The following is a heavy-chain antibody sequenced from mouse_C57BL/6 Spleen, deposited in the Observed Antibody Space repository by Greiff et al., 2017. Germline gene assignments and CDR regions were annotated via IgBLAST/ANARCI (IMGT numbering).Heavy chain of an antibody. Sequence: QVQLQQPGAELVKPGASVKMSCKASGYTFTSYWITWVKQTPGQGLEWIGDIYPGSGSTNYHEKFKSKATLTVDTSSSTAYMQLSSLTSEDSAVYYCARNKAIVHYAMDYWGQGTSVTVSS. J-gene: IGHJ4*01. D-gene: IGHD2-5*01. CDR2: IYPGSGST. CDR3: ARNKAIVHYAMDY. V-gene: IGHV1-55*01. CDR1: GYTFTSYW.